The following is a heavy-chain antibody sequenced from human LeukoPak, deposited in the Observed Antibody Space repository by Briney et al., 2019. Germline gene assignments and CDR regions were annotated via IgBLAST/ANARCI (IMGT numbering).Heavy chain of an antibody. D-gene: IGHD3-10*01. Sequence: SETLSLTCTVSGGSISSYYWDWIRQPPGKGLEWIGSGYYSGSTYYNPALKSRVTISVDTSKNQFSLKVTSVTAADTAVYFCARRKTWFAPPDIWGQGTMVTVSS. J-gene: IGHJ3*02. CDR2: GYYSGST. CDR1: GGSISSYY. V-gene: IGHV4-39*01. CDR3: ARRKTWFAPPDI.